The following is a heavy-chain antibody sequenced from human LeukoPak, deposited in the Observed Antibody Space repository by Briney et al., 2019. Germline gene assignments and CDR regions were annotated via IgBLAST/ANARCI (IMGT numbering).Heavy chain of an antibody. Sequence: GGSLRLSCAASGFTFSSYGMHWVRQAPGKGLEWVAFIRHDGSNKYYADSVKGRFTISRDNAKNSLYLQMNSLRAEDTAVYYCAPIGGYCSGGSCPPIDPWGQGTLVTVSS. V-gene: IGHV3-30*02. CDR3: APIGGYCSGGSCPPIDP. CDR2: IRHDGSNK. J-gene: IGHJ5*02. CDR1: GFTFSSYG. D-gene: IGHD2-15*01.